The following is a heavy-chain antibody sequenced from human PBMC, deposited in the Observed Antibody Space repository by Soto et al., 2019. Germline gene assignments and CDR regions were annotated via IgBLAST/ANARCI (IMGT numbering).Heavy chain of an antibody. Sequence: QVQLVESGGGLVKPGGSLRLSCAASGFTFSDYYMTWIRQAPGKGLGWVAYISTTSSYTNYADSVSGRFTISRDNAKNSLYLPMNSLRAEDTAVYYCARDRNGWAQVADYWGQGTLVTVSS. CDR2: ISTTSSYT. CDR3: ARDRNGWAQVADY. CDR1: GFTFSDYY. V-gene: IGHV3-11*05. D-gene: IGHD6-19*01. J-gene: IGHJ4*02.